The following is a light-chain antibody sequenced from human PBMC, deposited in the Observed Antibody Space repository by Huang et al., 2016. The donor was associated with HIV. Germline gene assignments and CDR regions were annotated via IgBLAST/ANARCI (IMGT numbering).Light chain of an antibody. CDR2: EAS. CDR3: QQFNNWPPS. Sequence: ERVMTQSPATLAVSPGERATLSCRASQSVSNNLALYQQKPGQAPSLLFYEASSRATGVPARFSASGSGTEFTLTISSLQSEDFAIYYCQQFNNWPPSFGGGTKVEIK. CDR1: QSVSNN. V-gene: IGKV3-15*01. J-gene: IGKJ4*01.